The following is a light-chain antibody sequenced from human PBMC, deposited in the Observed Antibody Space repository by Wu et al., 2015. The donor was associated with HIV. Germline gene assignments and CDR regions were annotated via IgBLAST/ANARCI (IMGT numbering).Light chain of an antibody. CDR1: QSVSSTY. J-gene: IGKJ5*01. Sequence: EIVLTQSPGTLSLSPGERATLSCRASQSVSSTYLAWYQQKPGQAPRLLIYGASSRATGIPDRFSGSGSGTDFTLTISSLEPEDSAVYYCQQRSNWPRITFGQGTRLEIK. CDR2: GAS. V-gene: IGKV3D-20*02. CDR3: QQRSNWPRIT.